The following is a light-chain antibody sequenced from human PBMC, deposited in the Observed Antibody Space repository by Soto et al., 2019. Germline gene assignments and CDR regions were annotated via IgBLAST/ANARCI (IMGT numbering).Light chain of an antibody. CDR2: DAY. CDR3: QQYNNWPPWT. Sequence: ILMTQSPATLSVSPGERATLSCRASQSVSNNLAWYQQKPGQAPRLLIYDAYTRATGIPARFSGSGSGTAFTLTISGLQSEAFAVYYCQQYNNWPPWTFGQGTKVEIK. CDR1: QSVSNN. V-gene: IGKV3-15*01. J-gene: IGKJ1*01.